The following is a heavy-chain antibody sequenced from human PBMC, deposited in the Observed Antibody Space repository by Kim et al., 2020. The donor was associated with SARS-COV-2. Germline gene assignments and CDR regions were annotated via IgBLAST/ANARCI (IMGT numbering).Heavy chain of an antibody. J-gene: IGHJ4*02. CDR3: ARDRGWESGSFPFDC. Sequence: AESVKGLFTISRDNTKNVMYIQMNRLRGEDTAVYFCARDRGWESGSFPFDCWGRGTLVSVSS. D-gene: IGHD3-10*01. V-gene: IGHV3-11*06.